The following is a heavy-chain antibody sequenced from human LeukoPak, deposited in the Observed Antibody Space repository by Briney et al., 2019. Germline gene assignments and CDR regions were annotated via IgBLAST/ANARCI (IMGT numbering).Heavy chain of an antibody. Sequence: GGSLRLSCAASGFTFSTYWMSWVRQAPGKGLEWVANIKQDGSEKYYVDSVKGRFTISRDNAKNSLGLEMNSLRAEDTAVYFCARVDTDVGGIDYWGQGTLVTVSS. V-gene: IGHV3-7*05. CDR3: ARVDTDVGGIDY. CDR1: GFTFSTYW. CDR2: IKQDGSEK. J-gene: IGHJ4*02. D-gene: IGHD5-18*01.